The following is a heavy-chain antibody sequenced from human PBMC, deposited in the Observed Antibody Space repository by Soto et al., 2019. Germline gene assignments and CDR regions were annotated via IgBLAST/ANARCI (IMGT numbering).Heavy chain of an antibody. D-gene: IGHD1-26*01. CDR3: ARHRVGATHWYFDL. CDR1: GGSMSSRYYY. Sequence: QLQLQESGPGLVKPSETLSLTCTVSGGSMSSRYYYWGWIRQPPGKGLECIGSISETENTYYNPSLRSRVSISVNMSKNQFSLRLTSVTAADAAVYYCARHRVGATHWYFDLWGRGTLVTVSS. CDR2: ISETENT. V-gene: IGHV4-39*01. J-gene: IGHJ2*01.